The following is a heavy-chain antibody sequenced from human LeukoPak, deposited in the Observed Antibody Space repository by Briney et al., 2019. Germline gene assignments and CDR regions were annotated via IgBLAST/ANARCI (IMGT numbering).Heavy chain of an antibody. D-gene: IGHD2-15*01. CDR1: GFTFDDYG. Sequence: PGGSLRLSCAASGFTFDDYGMSWVRQAPGKGLEWVSSISSSSSYIYYADSVKGRFTISRDNAKNSLYLQMNSLRAEDTAVYYCAREALYCSGGSCYFDYWGQGTLVTVSS. V-gene: IGHV3-21*01. CDR2: ISSSSSYI. J-gene: IGHJ4*02. CDR3: AREALYCSGGSCYFDY.